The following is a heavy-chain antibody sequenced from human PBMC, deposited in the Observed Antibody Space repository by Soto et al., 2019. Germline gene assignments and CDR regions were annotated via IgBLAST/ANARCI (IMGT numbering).Heavy chain of an antibody. CDR2: IYPGDSDT. V-gene: IGHV5-51*01. D-gene: IGHD6-6*01. J-gene: IGHJ6*03. CDR1: GYSFTSYW. CDR3: ARLVGSSSYYYYYYMDV. Sequence: GESLKISCKGSGYSFTSYWIGWVRQMPGKGLEWMGIIYPGDSDTRYSPSFQGQVTISADKSISTAYLQWSSLKVSDTAMYYCARLVGSSSYYYYYYMDVWGKGTTVTVSS.